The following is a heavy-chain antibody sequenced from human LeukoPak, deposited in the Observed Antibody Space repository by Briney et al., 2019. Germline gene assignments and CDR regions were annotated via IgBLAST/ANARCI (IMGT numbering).Heavy chain of an antibody. CDR1: GGSISNNHYY. Sequence: PSQTLSLTCTVSGGSISNNHYYWTWIRQPPGKGLEWIGYIYHSGSTYYNPSLKSRVTISVDTSKNQFSLKVSSVTAADTAVYYCARAPQYSSSWYAGYFDYWGQGTLVTVSS. J-gene: IGHJ4*02. CDR3: ARAPQYSSSWYAGYFDY. CDR2: IYHSGST. D-gene: IGHD6-13*01. V-gene: IGHV4-30-2*01.